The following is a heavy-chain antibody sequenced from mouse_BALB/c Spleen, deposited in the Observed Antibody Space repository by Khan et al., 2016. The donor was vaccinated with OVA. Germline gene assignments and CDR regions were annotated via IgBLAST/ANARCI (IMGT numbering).Heavy chain of an antibody. CDR1: GYSITTDYA. Sequence: EVQLVESGPGLVKPSQSLSLTCTVTGYSITTDYAWNWIRQFPGNKLEWMGYISYSGNTKYNPSLKSRISITRDTSKNQFFLQLKSVTIEDTARYYGARVYGGDFDYWGQGTTLTVSS. V-gene: IGHV3-2*02. CDR3: ARVYGGDFDY. J-gene: IGHJ2*01. D-gene: IGHD1-1*01. CDR2: ISYSGNT.